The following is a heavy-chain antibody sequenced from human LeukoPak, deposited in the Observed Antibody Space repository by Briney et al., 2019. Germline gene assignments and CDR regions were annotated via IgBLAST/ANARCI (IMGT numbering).Heavy chain of an antibody. CDR3: ARDPSLTGAYDAFDI. CDR2: ISSSGSTI. D-gene: IGHD7-27*01. J-gene: IGHJ3*02. Sequence: GGSLRLSCAASGFTFSDYYMSWIRQAPGKGLEWVSYISSSGSTIYYADSVKGRFTISRDNAKNSLYLLMNSLRAEDTAVYYCARDPSLTGAYDAFDIWGQGTMVTVSS. V-gene: IGHV3-11*04. CDR1: GFTFSDYY.